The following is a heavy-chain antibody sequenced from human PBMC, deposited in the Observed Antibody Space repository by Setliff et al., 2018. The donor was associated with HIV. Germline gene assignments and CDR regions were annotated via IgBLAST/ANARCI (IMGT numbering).Heavy chain of an antibody. CDR1: GGSISTFY. CDR2: IYYSGRT. CDR3: ARDGLRFLACFDY. D-gene: IGHD3-3*01. Sequence: TLSLTCTVSGGSISTFYWSWIRQPPGKGLEWIGYIYYSGRTNYNPSLDSRVTMSVDTSKNQFSLKLSSVTAADTAVYYCARDGLRFLACFDYWGQGTLVTVSS. J-gene: IGHJ4*02. V-gene: IGHV4-59*01.